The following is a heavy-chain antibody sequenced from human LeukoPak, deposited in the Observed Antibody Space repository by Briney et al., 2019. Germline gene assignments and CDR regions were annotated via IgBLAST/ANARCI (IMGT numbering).Heavy chain of an antibody. J-gene: IGHJ4*02. CDR3: ARVKKASSGYHIDY. V-gene: IGHV3-23*01. CDR1: GFTFSSYA. D-gene: IGHD3-22*01. Sequence: GGSLRLSCAASGFTFSSYAMSWVRQAPGKGLEWVSAISGSGGSTYYADSVKGRFTISRDNSKNTLYLQMNSLRAEDTAVYYCARVKKASSGYHIDYWGQGTLVTVSS. CDR2: ISGSGGST.